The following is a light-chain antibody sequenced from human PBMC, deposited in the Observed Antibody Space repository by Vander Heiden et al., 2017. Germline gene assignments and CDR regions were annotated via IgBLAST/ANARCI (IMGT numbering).Light chain of an antibody. J-gene: IGKJ1*01. CDR2: AAS. CDR3: QQLNSYPRT. Sequence: DIQLTPSPSFLSASVGDRVTITCRASQGISSYLAWHQQKPGKAPKLLIYAASTLQSGVPSRFSGSESGTEFTLTISSLQPEDFATYYCQQLNSYPRTFGQGTKVEIK. V-gene: IGKV1-9*01. CDR1: QGISSY.